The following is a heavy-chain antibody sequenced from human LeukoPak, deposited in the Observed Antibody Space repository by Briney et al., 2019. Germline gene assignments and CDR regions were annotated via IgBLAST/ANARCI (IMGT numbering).Heavy chain of an antibody. D-gene: IGHD3-10*01. CDR1: GSSINSYY. J-gene: IGHJ4*02. CDR3: ARGNPYGSGSYYFDY. V-gene: IGHV4-4*07. Sequence: SETLSLTCTVSGSSINSYYWSWIRQPAGKGLEWIGRIYTSGSTNYNPSLKSRVTMSVDTSKNQFSLKLSSVTAADTAVYYCARGNPYGSGSYYFDYWGQGTLVTVSS. CDR2: IYTSGST.